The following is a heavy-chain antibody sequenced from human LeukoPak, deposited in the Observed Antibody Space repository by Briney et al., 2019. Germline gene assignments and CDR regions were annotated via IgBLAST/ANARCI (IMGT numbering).Heavy chain of an antibody. Sequence: GGSLRLSCAASGFTFSSCAMYWVRQAPGKGLEWVALISDDGSSKYYVDSVGRFTISRDNSKSTVYLQMNSLRVEDTAMYYCAREKCSGGSCYSTVDYWGQGTLVTVSS. V-gene: IGHV3-30-3*01. CDR2: ISDDGSSK. CDR3: AREKCSGGSCYSTVDY. J-gene: IGHJ4*02. D-gene: IGHD2-15*01. CDR1: GFTFSSCA.